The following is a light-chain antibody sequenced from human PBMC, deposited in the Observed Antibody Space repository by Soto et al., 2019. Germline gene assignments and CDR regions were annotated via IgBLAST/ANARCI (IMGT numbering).Light chain of an antibody. J-gene: IGKJ4*01. CDR2: LTS. CDR3: QQYDSSPLT. CDR1: RPISSNY. Sequence: DIVLTQFPGTLSLSPGERATLSCRASRPISSNYLAWYQRKPGQAPRLLIYLTSRRATGIPDRFSGSGSGTDFTFTISRLEPEDFAVYYCQQYDSSPLTFGGGTKVEI. V-gene: IGKV3-20*01.